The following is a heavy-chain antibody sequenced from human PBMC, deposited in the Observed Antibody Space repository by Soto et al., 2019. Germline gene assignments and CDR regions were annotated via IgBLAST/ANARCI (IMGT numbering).Heavy chain of an antibody. D-gene: IGHD6-19*01. J-gene: IGHJ4*02. CDR3: AKAYSSGYDLDY. CDR1: GFTFSSYG. CDR2: ISYDGSNK. V-gene: IGHV3-30*18. Sequence: GGSLRLSCAASGFTFSSYGMHWVRQAPGKGLEWVAVISYDGSNKYYADSVKGRFTISRDNSKNTLYLQMNSLRAEDTAVYYCAKAYSSGYDLDYWGQGTLVTVSS.